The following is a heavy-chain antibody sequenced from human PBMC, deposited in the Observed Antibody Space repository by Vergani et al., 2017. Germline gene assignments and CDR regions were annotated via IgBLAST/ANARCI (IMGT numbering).Heavy chain of an antibody. J-gene: IGHJ6*03. CDR3: AHITTYDDQWGLYCYMDV. D-gene: IGHD2/OR15-2a*01. V-gene: IGHV2-5*02. CDR2: IYWDDDT. Sequence: QITLKESGPTLVKPTQTLTLTCTFSGFPLSTSGVGVGWIRQPPGKALEWLALIYWDDDTSYSPSLKSRLTITKDTTKNQVFLTMTNMDPVDTATYYCAHITTYDDQWGLYCYMDVWGKGTTVTVSS. CDR1: GFPLSTSGVG.